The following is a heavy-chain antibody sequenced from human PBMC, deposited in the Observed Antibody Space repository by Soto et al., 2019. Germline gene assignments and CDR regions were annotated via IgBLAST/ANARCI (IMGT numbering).Heavy chain of an antibody. Sequence: EVHLVESGGGLVQPGGSLRLSCAASGFTFSSYSLNWVRQAPGKGLEWVSYITSSGTTGYYADSVRGGFTISRDNAKNSLYLQMNSLRDDDTAVYYCARGSSNWAYYFDFWGQGTLVTVSS. CDR1: GFTFSSYS. CDR3: ARGSSNWAYYFDF. J-gene: IGHJ4*02. D-gene: IGHD6-13*01. CDR2: ITSSGTTG. V-gene: IGHV3-48*02.